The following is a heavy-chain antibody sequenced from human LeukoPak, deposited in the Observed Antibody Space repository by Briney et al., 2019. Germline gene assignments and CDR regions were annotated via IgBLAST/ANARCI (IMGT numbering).Heavy chain of an antibody. Sequence: SETLSLTCTVSGGSISSYYWSWIRQPPGKGLEWIGYIYYSGSTNYNPPLKSRVTISVDTSKNQFSLKLSSVTAADTAVYYCARVSGGSSGWYGYWGQGTLVTVSS. CDR1: GGSISSYY. J-gene: IGHJ4*02. V-gene: IGHV4-59*01. CDR3: ARVSGGSSGWYGY. D-gene: IGHD6-19*01. CDR2: IYYSGST.